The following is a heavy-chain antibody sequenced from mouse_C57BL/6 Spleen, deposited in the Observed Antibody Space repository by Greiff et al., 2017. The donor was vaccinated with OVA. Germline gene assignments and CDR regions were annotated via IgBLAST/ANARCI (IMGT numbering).Heavy chain of an antibody. J-gene: IGHJ2*01. CDR3: AREDGSSSFDY. D-gene: IGHD1-1*01. CDR1: GFTFSSYA. CDR2: ISDGGSYT. Sequence: EVQRVESGGGLVKPGGSLKLSCAASGFTFSSYAMSWVRQTPEKRLEWVATISDGGSYTYYPDNVKGRFTISRDNAKNNLYLQMSHLKSEDTAMYYCAREDGSSSFDYWGQGTTLTVSS. V-gene: IGHV5-4*01.